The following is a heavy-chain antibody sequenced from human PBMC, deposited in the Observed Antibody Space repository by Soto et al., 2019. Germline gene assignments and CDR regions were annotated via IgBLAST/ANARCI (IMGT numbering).Heavy chain of an antibody. V-gene: IGHV2-5*02. J-gene: IGHJ5*02. D-gene: IGHD2-15*01. CDR2: IYWDDDK. Sequence: QITLKESGPTLVKPTQTLTLTCTFSGFSLSTAGVGVGWIRQPPGEALGWLALIYWDDDKRYKPSLKSRLTSNKDSYKTHVVLTMTDMTPVDTSTQYCALRRHCKGDRCHSAWGQGILVHVSS. CDR1: GFSLSTAGVG. CDR3: ALRRHCKGDRCHSA.